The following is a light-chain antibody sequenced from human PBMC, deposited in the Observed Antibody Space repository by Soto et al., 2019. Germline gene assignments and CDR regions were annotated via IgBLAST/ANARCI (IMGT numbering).Light chain of an antibody. J-gene: IGLJ1*01. CDR2: GVS. CDR1: SSDVGGYNY. V-gene: IGLV2-14*01. Sequence: QSALTKPASVSGSPGQSITISCTGTSSDVGGYNYVSWYQQHPGKAPKLMIYGVSNRPSGVSNRFSGSKSGNTASLTISGLQAEDEADYYCSSYTSSSTYNYVFGTGTKVTVL. CDR3: SSYTSSSTYNYV.